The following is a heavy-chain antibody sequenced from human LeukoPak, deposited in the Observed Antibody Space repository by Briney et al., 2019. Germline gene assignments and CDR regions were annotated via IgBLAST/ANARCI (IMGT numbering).Heavy chain of an antibody. CDR1: GFTFSNYN. CDR2: ITSSSTYI. Sequence: GGSLRLSCAASGFTFSNYNMNWVRQAPGKVLEWVSSITSSSTYIYYADSLKGRFTISRDNAKNSLYLQMNSLRAEDTAVYYCARGESGSYYDYWGQGTLVTVSS. V-gene: IGHV3-21*01. CDR3: ARGESGSYYDY. J-gene: IGHJ4*02. D-gene: IGHD1-26*01.